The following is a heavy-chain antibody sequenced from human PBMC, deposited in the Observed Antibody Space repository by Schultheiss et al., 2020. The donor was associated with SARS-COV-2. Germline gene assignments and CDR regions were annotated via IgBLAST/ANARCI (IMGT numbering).Heavy chain of an antibody. CDR1: GGTFSSYA. CDR3: AKGSVGSRYQLNGDWFDP. J-gene: IGHJ5*02. D-gene: IGHD2-2*01. CDR2: MNPNSGNT. V-gene: IGHV1-8*02. Sequence: ASVKVSCKASGGTFSSYAISWVRQAPGQGLEWMGWMNPNSGNTGYAQKFQGRVTMTRDTSTNTVYMELSSLRSEDTAVYYCAKGSVGSRYQLNGDWFDPWGQGTLVTVSS.